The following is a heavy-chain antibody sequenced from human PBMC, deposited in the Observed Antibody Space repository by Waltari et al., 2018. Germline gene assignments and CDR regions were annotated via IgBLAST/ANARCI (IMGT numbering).Heavy chain of an antibody. D-gene: IGHD2-15*01. CDR2: FDPEYGEA. CDR1: GYSLPESS. V-gene: IGHV1-24*01. J-gene: IGHJ5*02. Sequence: QVQLVQSGAEVKKPGASVKVSCRVSGYSLPESSFHWVRQAPGTGLEWLGGFDPEYGEAVYAQEFQGRVTMTEDTSKDTAYMELSSLTYEDTAVYYCTRDRVGYCSGGTCYSRWFDPWGQGTLVTVSS. CDR3: TRDRVGYCSGGTCYSRWFDP.